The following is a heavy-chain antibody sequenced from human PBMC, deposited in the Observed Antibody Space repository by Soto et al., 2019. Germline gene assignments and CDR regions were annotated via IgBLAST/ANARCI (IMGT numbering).Heavy chain of an antibody. CDR1: GGCMRSYY. Sequence: ETLSLTCTVSGGCMRSYYWTWIRQPPGKGLEWLGYIFYSGSTFYNPSLKSRVTISIHTSKSQFSLQLTSVTAADTAVYYCARGAADTAMVDSWGQGTLVTVSS. CDR3: ARGAADTAMVDS. CDR2: IFYSGST. D-gene: IGHD5-18*01. J-gene: IGHJ4*02. V-gene: IGHV4-59*01.